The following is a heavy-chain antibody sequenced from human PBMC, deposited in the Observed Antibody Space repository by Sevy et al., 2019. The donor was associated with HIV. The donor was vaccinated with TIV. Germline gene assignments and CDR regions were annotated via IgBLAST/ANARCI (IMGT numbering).Heavy chain of an antibody. Sequence: ASVKVSCKVSGYTLTELSMHWMRQAPGKGLEWMGGFDPEDGETIYAQKFQGRVTMTEDTSTDTAYMGLSSLRSEDTAGYYCATFSRYYDSSGYPYWGQGTLVTVSS. CDR2: FDPEDGET. J-gene: IGHJ4*02. CDR3: ATFSRYYDSSGYPY. CDR1: GYTLTELS. V-gene: IGHV1-24*01. D-gene: IGHD3-22*01.